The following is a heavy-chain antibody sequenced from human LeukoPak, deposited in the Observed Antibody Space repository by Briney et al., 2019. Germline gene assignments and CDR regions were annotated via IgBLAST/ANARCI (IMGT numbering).Heavy chain of an antibody. D-gene: IGHD6-19*01. CDR1: GYTFTSYD. V-gene: IGHV1-18*01. J-gene: IGHJ2*01. CDR3: ARSSGWFWYFDL. CDR2: MNPNSGNT. Sequence: ASVKVSCKASGYTFTSYDINWVRQATGQGLEWMGWMNPNSGNTNYAQKLQGRVTMTTDTSTSTAYMELRSLRSDDAAVYYCARSSGWFWYFDLWGRGTLVTVSS.